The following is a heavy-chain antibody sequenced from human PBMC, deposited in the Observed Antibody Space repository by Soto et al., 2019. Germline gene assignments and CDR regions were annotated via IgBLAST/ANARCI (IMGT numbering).Heavy chain of an antibody. J-gene: IGHJ6*02. Sequence: GGSLRLSCAASGFTFSSYAMSWVRQAPGKGLEWVSAISGSGGSTYYADSVKGRFTISRDNSKNTLYLQMNSLRAEDTAVYYCAKASGYDPYYYYYGMDVWGQGTTVTVSS. V-gene: IGHV3-23*01. CDR2: ISGSGGST. CDR3: AKASGYDPYYYYYGMDV. CDR1: GFTFSSYA. D-gene: IGHD5-12*01.